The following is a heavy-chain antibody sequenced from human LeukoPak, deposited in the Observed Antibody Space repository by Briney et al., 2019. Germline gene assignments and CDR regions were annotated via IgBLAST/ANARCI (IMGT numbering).Heavy chain of an antibody. Sequence: GGSLRLSCAASGFTFSSYAMSWVRQAPGKGLEWVSAISGSGGSTYYADSVKGRFTISRDNSKNTLYLQMNSLRAEDTAVYYCAKARYYDSSGLGQHWGQGNLVTVSS. V-gene: IGHV3-23*01. J-gene: IGHJ1*01. CDR2: ISGSGGST. CDR3: AKARYYDSSGLGQH. D-gene: IGHD3-22*01. CDR1: GFTFSSYA.